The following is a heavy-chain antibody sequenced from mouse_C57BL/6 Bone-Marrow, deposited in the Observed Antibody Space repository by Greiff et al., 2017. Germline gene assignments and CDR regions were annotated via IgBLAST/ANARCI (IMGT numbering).Heavy chain of an antibody. CDR3: AIIYDGYYGRAY. J-gene: IGHJ3*01. CDR1: GYTFTDYY. V-gene: IGHV1-26*01. Sequence: VQLQQSGPELVKPGASVKISCKASGYTFTDYYMNWVKQSHGKSLEWIGDINPNNGGTSYNQKFKGKATLTVDKSSSTAYMELRSLTSEDSAVYYCAIIYDGYYGRAYWGQGTLVTVSA. D-gene: IGHD2-3*01. CDR2: INPNNGGT.